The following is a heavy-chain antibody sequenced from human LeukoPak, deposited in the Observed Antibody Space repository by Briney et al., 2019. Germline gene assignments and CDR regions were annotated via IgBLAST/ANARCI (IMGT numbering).Heavy chain of an antibody. Sequence: GGSLRLSCAASGFTFSSHAMNWVRQPPGKGLDWVSSIDKSGDGAFYADSVKGRFTISRDNSKNTLYLQVNSLRAEDTAVYYCAKGGKWDVTPFDYWGQGTLVTVSS. J-gene: IGHJ4*02. D-gene: IGHD1-26*01. CDR2: IDKSGDGA. CDR3: AKGGKWDVTPFDY. CDR1: GFTFSSHA. V-gene: IGHV3-23*01.